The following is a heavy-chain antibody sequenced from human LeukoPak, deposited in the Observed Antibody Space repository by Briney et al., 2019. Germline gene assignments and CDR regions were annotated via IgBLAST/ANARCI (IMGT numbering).Heavy chain of an antibody. D-gene: IGHD2-2*01. CDR2: ISAYNGNT. Sequence: ASVKVSCKASGYTFTSYGISWVRQAPGQGLEWMGWISAYNGNTNYAQKLQGRVTMTTDTSTSTAYMELRSLRSDDTAVYYCAREGAGYQLLHTYYYYGMDVWGQGTTVTVSS. J-gene: IGHJ6*02. CDR3: AREGAGYQLLHTYYYYGMDV. V-gene: IGHV1-18*01. CDR1: GYTFTSYG.